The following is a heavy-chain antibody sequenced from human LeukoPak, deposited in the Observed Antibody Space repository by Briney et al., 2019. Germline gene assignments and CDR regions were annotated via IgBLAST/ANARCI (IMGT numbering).Heavy chain of an antibody. J-gene: IGHJ6*03. CDR1: GGSFSGYY. CDR2: INHSGST. CDR3: GRGPPRWYYYYYMDV. Sequence: SETLSLTCAVYGGSFSGYYWSWIRQPPGKGLEWIGEINHSGSTNYNPSLKSRVTISVDTSKNQFSLKLSSVTAADTAVYYCGRGPPRWYYYYYMDVWGKGTTVTVS. V-gene: IGHV4-34*01.